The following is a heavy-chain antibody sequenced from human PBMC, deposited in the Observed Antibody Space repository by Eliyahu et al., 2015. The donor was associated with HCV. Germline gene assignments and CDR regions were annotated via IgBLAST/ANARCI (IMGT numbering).Heavy chain of an antibody. CDR2: ISYDGSNK. CDR1: GFTFSSYA. CDR3: ARDGLPYYYGMDV. J-gene: IGHJ6*02. Sequence: QVQLVESGGGVVQPGRSLXXSCAASGFTFSSYAMHWVRQAPGKGLEWVAVISYDGSNKYYADSVKGRFTISRDNSKNTLYLQMNSLRAEDTAVYYCARDGLPYYYGMDVWGQGTTVTVSS. V-gene: IGHV3-30-3*01.